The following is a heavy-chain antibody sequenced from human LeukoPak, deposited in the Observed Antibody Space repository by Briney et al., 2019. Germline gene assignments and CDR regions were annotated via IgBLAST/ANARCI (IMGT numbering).Heavy chain of an antibody. CDR1: GFTFSSYG. Sequence: PGGSLRLSCAASGFTFSSYGMHWVRQAPGKGLEWVAVISYDGSNKYYANSVKGRFTIARDNSKNTLYLQMNSLRAEETAVYYCPKGDYYDTSGSSTYFDYWGQGTLVTVSS. CDR3: PKGDYYDTSGSSTYFDY. D-gene: IGHD3-22*01. V-gene: IGHV3-30*18. CDR2: ISYDGSNK. J-gene: IGHJ4*02.